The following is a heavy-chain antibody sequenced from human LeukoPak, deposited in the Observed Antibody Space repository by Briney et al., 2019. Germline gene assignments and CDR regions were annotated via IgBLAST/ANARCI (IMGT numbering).Heavy chain of an antibody. Sequence: PSETLCLTCTVSGGSISSGNYYWSWIRQPAGKGLEWIGRIYTSGSTNYNPSLKSRVTISVDTSKNQFSLKLSSVTAADTAVYYCARGRVLLDYWGQGTLVTLSS. V-gene: IGHV4-61*02. CDR2: IYTSGST. D-gene: IGHD2/OR15-2a*01. J-gene: IGHJ4*02. CDR3: ARGRVLLDY. CDR1: GGSISSGNYY.